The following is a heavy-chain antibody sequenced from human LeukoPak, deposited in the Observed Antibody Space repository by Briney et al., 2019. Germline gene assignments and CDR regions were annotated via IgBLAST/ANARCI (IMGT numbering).Heavy chain of an antibody. D-gene: IGHD3-10*01. J-gene: IGHJ4*02. CDR2: VSGSGSST. V-gene: IGHV3-23*01. CDR3: AKKGSGSSNGFDY. Sequence: GGSLRLSCAASGFTFSSYVMSWVRQAPGKGLEWVSAVSGSGSSTYYADSVKGRFTISRDNSKNTLYLQMNCLRAEDTAVYYCAKKGSGSSNGFDYWGQGTLVTVSS. CDR1: GFTFSSYV.